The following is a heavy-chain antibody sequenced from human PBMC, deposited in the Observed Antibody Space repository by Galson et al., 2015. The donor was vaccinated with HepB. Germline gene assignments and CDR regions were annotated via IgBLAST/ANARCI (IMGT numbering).Heavy chain of an antibody. V-gene: IGHV2-5*02. D-gene: IGHD3-9*01. CDR1: GFSLTTIGVG. Sequence: PALVKPTQTLTLTCTFSGFSLTTIGVGVGWIRQPPGKALQWLALIYWDDDKRYSPSLKSRLTITKDTSKNQVVLTMTNMDPVDTAPYSCARSRTDLLDPFAMDVFRQGTSIIVSS. J-gene: IGHJ6*02. CDR2: IYWDDDK. CDR3: ARSRTDLLDPFAMDV.